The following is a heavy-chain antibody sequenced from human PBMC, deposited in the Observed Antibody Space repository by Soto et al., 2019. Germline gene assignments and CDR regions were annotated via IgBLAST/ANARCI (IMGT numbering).Heavy chain of an antibody. CDR1: GGSISSGGYY. Sequence: KPSETLSLTCTVSGGSISSGGYYWSWLRQHPGKGLEWIGYIYYSESTYYNPSLKSRVTISVDTSKNQFTLKLSSVTAADTAVYYCARVKPYYDFWSGNWFDPWGQGTLVTVSS. D-gene: IGHD3-3*01. CDR2: IYYSEST. CDR3: ARVKPYYDFWSGNWFDP. J-gene: IGHJ5*02. V-gene: IGHV4-31*03.